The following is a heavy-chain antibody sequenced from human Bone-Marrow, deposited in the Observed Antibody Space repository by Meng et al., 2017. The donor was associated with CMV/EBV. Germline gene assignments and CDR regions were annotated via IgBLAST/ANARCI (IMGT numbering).Heavy chain of an antibody. J-gene: IGHJ6*02. Sequence: GESLKISCAASGFTFSSYGMHWVRQAPGKGLEWVAVIWYDGSNKYYADSVKGRFTISRDNSKNTLYLQMNSLRAEDTAVYYCAKEVHQHYYYYYCMYVFGQGTTVTVSS. CDR2: IWYDGSNK. CDR1: GFTFSSYG. CDR3: AKEVHQHYYYYYCMYV. V-gene: IGHV3-33*06.